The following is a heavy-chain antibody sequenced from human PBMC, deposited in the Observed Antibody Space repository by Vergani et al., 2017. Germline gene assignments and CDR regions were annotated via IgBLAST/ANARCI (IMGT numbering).Heavy chain of an antibody. D-gene: IGHD6-6*01. CDR3: ARGQLVAARLGNWFDP. CDR2: IYYSGST. CDR1: GRSVSSGSYY. Sequence: QVQLQESGPGLVKPSETLSLTCTVSGRSVSSGSYYWSWIRQPPGNGLEGIGYIYYSGSTNYNPSLKSRVTISVDTSKNQFSLKLSSVTAADTAVYYCARGQLVAARLGNWFDPWGQGTLVTVSS. J-gene: IGHJ5*02. V-gene: IGHV4-61*01.